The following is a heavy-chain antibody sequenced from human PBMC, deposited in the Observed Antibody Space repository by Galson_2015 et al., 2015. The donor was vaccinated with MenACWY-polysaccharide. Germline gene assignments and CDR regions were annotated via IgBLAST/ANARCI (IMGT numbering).Heavy chain of an antibody. CDR3: TRAGISDIIPAARYSPAPDY. Sequence: SLRLSCAASGFTFKNFAMNWVRQAPGRGLEWVSTISGSGSNTYYADSVKGRFTISRDTSRNTLYLEMNSLRADDTALYYCTRAGISDIIPAARYSPAPDYWGQGTQVTVSS. V-gene: IGHV3-23*01. CDR1: GFTFKNFA. D-gene: IGHD2-2*01. CDR2: ISGSGSNT. J-gene: IGHJ4*02.